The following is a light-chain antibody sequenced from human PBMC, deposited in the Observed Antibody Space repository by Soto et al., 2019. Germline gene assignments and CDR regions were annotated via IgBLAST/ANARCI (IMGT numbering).Light chain of an antibody. J-gene: IGKJ1*01. Sequence: DTQMTQSPSSLPASVGDTATLTCRASQDINYYVAWYQQKPGNVPELLINAASCWQSGVPSRFRGSGSGTDFTLTISSLQPEDFAAYYCQQYTSVPWTFGQGTKVEMK. CDR3: QQYTSVPWT. V-gene: IGKV1-27*01. CDR1: QDINYY. CDR2: AAS.